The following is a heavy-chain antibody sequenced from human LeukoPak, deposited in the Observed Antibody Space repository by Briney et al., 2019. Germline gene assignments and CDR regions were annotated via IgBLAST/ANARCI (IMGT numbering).Heavy chain of an antibody. CDR3: ARVLRGYTSDKF. J-gene: IGHJ4*02. Sequence: GGSLRLSCAASGFIFSSYGMHWVRQAPGKGLEWVTFIRYDGSDKYYADSVKGRFTVSRDNTKNSLFLQMNSLRVEDTAVYYCARVLRGYTSDKFWGQGTLVTVSS. V-gene: IGHV3-30*02. D-gene: IGHD5-18*01. CDR1: GFIFSSYG. CDR2: IRYDGSDK.